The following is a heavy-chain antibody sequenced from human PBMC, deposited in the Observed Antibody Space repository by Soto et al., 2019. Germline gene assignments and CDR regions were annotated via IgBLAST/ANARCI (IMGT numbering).Heavy chain of an antibody. CDR2: ISAYNDNT. J-gene: IGHJ3*02. Sequence: GASVKVSCKASGYTFTSYGISWVRQAPGQGLEWMGWISAYNDNTNYEQKLQGRVTMTTDTSTSTAYMELRSMRSDDTAVDYCAVNRNAFEIWGQGTMVTVSS. V-gene: IGHV1-18*01. CDR3: AVNRNAFEI. CDR1: GYTFTSYG.